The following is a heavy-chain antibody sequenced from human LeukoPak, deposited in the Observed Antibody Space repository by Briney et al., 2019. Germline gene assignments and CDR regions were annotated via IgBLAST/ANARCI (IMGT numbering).Heavy chain of an antibody. D-gene: IGHD1/OR15-1a*01. J-gene: IGHJ4*02. Sequence: GGSLRLSCAASGLTFSSSWMTCVRQAPGKGLEWVAHINEDGSDKYYVDSVTGRFSISRDNTKNSLYLQMSSLRAEDTAVYYCATWSNAWEFDYWGQRTLVTVSS. CDR1: GLTFSSSW. CDR3: ATWSNAWEFDY. V-gene: IGHV3-7*05. CDR2: INEDGSDK.